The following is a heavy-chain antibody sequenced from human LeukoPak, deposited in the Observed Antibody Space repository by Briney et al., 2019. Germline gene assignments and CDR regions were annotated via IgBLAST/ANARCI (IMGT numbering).Heavy chain of an antibody. CDR2: INPNNGGT. CDR1: GYTFTGYY. Sequence: ASVKVSCKASGYTFTGYYMHWVRQAPGQGLEWMGWINPNNGGTNYAQKFQGRVTMTRDTSISTAYMELSSLRSDDTAIYHCARAAPRNGYCSVGTDAFDVWGQGTMVIVSS. V-gene: IGHV1-2*02. CDR3: ARAAPRNGYCSVGTDAFDV. D-gene: IGHD3-3*01. J-gene: IGHJ3*01.